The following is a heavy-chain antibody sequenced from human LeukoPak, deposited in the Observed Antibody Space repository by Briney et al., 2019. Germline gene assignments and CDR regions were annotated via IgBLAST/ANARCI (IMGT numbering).Heavy chain of an antibody. D-gene: IGHD3-22*01. J-gene: IGHJ5*02. CDR3: ARRGYYYDSSGYVIDWFDP. CDR2: IDPSDSYT. Sequence: GESLKISFKGPGYRFPIYWISWVRQMPGKGLEWMGRIDPSDSYTNYSPSFQGHVTISADKSISTAYLQWSSLKASDTAMYYCARRGYYYDSSGYVIDWFDPWGQGTLVTVSS. CDR1: GYRFPIYW. V-gene: IGHV5-10-1*01.